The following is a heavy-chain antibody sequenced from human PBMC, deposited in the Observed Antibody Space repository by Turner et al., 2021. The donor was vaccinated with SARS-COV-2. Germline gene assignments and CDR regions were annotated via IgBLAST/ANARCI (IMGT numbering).Heavy chain of an antibody. D-gene: IGHD2-21*02. J-gene: IGHJ3*01. CDR1: GFTFTNSW. V-gene: IGHV3-74*01. CDR3: ASLQFRR. CDR2: INSDGSDT. Sequence: EVQLVESGGGLVQPGWSLRLSCSASGFTFTNSWMHWVRQAPGRGLEWVSRINSDGSDTRYADSVKGRFTVSSDSARNTLYLQMNSLRVEDSAVDYCASLQFRRWGEGTMVTVSS.